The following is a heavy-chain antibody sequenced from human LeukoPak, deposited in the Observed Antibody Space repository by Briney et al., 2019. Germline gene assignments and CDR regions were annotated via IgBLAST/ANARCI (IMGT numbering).Heavy chain of an antibody. CDR1: GFTFSDYY. J-gene: IGHJ3*02. D-gene: IGHD3-22*01. CDR2: ISTSTTTI. CDR3: ARLSSPYYYDSSGAFDI. Sequence: GGSLRLSCAASGFTFSDYYMSWIRQAPGKGLEWISYISTSTTTIYYANSVKGRFTISRDHAKNSLYMQMNSLRAEDTAVYYCARLSSPYYYDSSGAFDIWGQGTMVTVSS. V-gene: IGHV3-11*04.